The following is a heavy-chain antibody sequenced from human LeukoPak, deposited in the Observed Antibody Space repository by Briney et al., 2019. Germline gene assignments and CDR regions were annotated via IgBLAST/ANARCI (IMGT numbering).Heavy chain of an antibody. CDR1: GFTFSRYW. D-gene: IGHD3/OR15-3a*01. CDR3: SRNGLASTYDI. V-gene: IGHV3-74*01. CDR2: IRPDGRNA. Sequence: PGGSLRLSCAASGFTFSRYWMHWDRQTPEKGLLWVSYIRPDGRNAHYADSVKGRFTISRDNHKHTLYLQLNSLTAEDTAVYYCSRNGLASTYDIWGQGTMVTVSS. J-gene: IGHJ3*02.